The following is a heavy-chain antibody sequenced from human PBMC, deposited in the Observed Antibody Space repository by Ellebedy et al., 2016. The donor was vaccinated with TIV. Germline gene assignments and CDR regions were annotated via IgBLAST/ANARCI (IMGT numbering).Heavy chain of an antibody. Sequence: SVKVSXXASGYTFTSYAISWVRQAPGQGLEWMGGIIPIFGTANYAQKFQGRVTITADESTSTAYMELSSLRSEDTAVYYCARDTSHLWFGDLGGWFDPWGQGTLVTVSS. CDR1: GYTFTSYA. V-gene: IGHV1-69*13. J-gene: IGHJ5*02. CDR2: IIPIFGTA. D-gene: IGHD3-10*01. CDR3: ARDTSHLWFGDLGGWFDP.